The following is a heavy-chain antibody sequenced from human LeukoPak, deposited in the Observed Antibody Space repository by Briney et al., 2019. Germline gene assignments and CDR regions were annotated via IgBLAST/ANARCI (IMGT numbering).Heavy chain of an antibody. Sequence: SETLSLTCTVSGGSISPKTYYWGWIRQPPGKGLEWIGSIDFSGSPDYSSSLKSRVTISLDTSMKQLSLKLSYVTAADTAVYYCARGEGDYGDYSDYWGQGILVTVSS. D-gene: IGHD4-17*01. CDR3: ARGEGDYGDYSDY. CDR2: IDFSGSP. CDR1: GGSISPKTYY. V-gene: IGHV4-39*01. J-gene: IGHJ4*02.